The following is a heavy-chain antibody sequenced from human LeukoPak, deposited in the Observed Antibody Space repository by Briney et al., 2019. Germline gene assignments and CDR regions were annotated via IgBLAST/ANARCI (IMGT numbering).Heavy chain of an antibody. J-gene: IGHJ5*02. D-gene: IGHD2-2*01. Sequence: SVKVSCKASGGTFSSYAISWVRQAPGQGLEWMEGIIPIFGTANYAQKFQGRVTITADESTSTAYVELSSLRSEDTAVYYCARESCSTSCYSEAYNWFDPWGQGTLVTVSS. CDR3: ARESCSTSCYSEAYNWFDP. CDR1: GGTFSSYA. V-gene: IGHV1-69*13. CDR2: IIPIFGTA.